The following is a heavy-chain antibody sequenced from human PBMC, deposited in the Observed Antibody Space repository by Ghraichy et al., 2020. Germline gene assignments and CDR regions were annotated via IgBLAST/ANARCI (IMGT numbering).Heavy chain of an antibody. CDR1: GDSVSSGGYY. CDR3: GRWGCRVKVVVTAIDY. V-gene: IGHV4-30-4*01. Sequence: SETLSLTCSVSGDSVSSGGYYWTWIRQSPGEGLEWIGYIHYTESTHYNPSLKSRLIISLDTSKNQFSLKLTSVTAADTAVYYCGRWGCRVKVVVTAIDYWGQGTLVTVTS. CDR2: IHYTEST. J-gene: IGHJ4*02. D-gene: IGHD2-15*01.